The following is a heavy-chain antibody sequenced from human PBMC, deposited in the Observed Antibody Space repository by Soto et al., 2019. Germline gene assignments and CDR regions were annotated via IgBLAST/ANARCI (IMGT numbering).Heavy chain of an antibody. CDR2: TYYRSKWYN. CDR1: GDSVSSNSAA. J-gene: IGHJ4*02. D-gene: IGHD3-22*01. Sequence: SQTLSLTCVISGDSVSSNSAAWNWIRQSPSRGLEWLGRTYYRSKWYNDYAVSVKSRITINPDTSKNQFSLQLNSVTPEDTAVYYCARDSLDYYDRRGSFDYWGQGTLVTVSS. V-gene: IGHV6-1*01. CDR3: ARDSLDYYDRRGSFDY.